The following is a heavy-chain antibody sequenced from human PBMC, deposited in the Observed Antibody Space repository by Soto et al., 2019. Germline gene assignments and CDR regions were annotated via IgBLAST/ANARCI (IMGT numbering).Heavy chain of an antibody. CDR3: ARAPNVGATYFDY. Sequence: SETLSLTCAVSGYSVSDGYYLGWIRQPPGKGLEWIGSINRSEKTYYNPSLKSRLTISVDTSKNQISLTLSSVTAADTAVYYCARAPNVGATYFDYWGQGTLVTVSS. D-gene: IGHD1-26*01. CDR1: GYSVSDGYY. V-gene: IGHV4-38-2*01. CDR2: INRSEKT. J-gene: IGHJ4*02.